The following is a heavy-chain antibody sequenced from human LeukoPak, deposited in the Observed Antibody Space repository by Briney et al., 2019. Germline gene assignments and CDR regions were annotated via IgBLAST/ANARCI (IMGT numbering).Heavy chain of an antibody. CDR2: ISAYNGNT. Sequence: EASVKVSCKASGYTFTSYGISWVRQAPGQGLEWMGWISAYNGNTNYAQKLQGRVTMTTDTSTSTAYMELRSLRSDDTAVYYCARDKENDYYDSSGYPDAFDIWGQGTMVTVSS. CDR1: GYTFTSYG. J-gene: IGHJ3*02. D-gene: IGHD3-22*01. V-gene: IGHV1-18*01. CDR3: ARDKENDYYDSSGYPDAFDI.